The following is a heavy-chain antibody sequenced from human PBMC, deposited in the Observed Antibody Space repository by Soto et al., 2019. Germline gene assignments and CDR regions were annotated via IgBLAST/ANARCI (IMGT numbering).Heavy chain of an antibody. J-gene: IGHJ4*02. D-gene: IGHD3-3*01. CDR3: ARGDRSVSGVVTLDH. CDR2: ISAYSGNT. CDR1: GYTFTSYG. V-gene: IGHV1-18*01. Sequence: ASVKVSCKASGYTFTSYGISWVRQAPGQGLEWMGWISAYSGNTRFSQKFQGRISITRDTSASTVYLDLSSLTSEDTAIYYCARGDRSVSGVVTLDHWGPGTLVTVSS.